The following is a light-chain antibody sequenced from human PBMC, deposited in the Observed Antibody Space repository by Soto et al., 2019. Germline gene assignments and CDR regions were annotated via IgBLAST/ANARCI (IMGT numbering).Light chain of an antibody. V-gene: IGKV3-15*01. J-gene: IGKJ1*01. CDR2: GAS. CDR3: QQYHHWWT. Sequence: EVVMTQSPATLSVSPGERATLSCRASQRVSTNLAWYQQKPGQAPRRLIYGASSRATGIPARFSGSGSGTEFTLTISSLPSEDIAVYYCQQYHHWWTFGQGTKVEIK. CDR1: QRVSTN.